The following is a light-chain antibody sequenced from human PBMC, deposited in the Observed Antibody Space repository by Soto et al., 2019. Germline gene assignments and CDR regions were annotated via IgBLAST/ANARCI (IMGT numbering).Light chain of an antibody. CDR3: QHGYSTPLT. Sequence: DIQMTQSPSTLSASVGDRVTITCRASQSIISWLSWYQQKPGKAPKLLIYKASSLESGVPSRFSGSGSGTEFTLTISSLQPEDFATYFCQHGYSTPLTFGGGTKVDIK. CDR1: QSIISW. J-gene: IGKJ4*01. CDR2: KAS. V-gene: IGKV1-5*03.